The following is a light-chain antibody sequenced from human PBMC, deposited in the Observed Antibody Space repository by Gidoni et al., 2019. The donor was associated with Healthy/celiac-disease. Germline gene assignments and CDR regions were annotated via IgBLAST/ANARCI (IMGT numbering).Light chain of an antibody. V-gene: IGLV3-21*02. CDR1: NMGSKS. Sequence: SSVLTQPPSVSVAPGQTARITCGGNNMGSKSGHWYQQKPGQAPVLVVYDDSDRPSGIPERVSGSNSGNTATLTISRVEAGDEADYYCQVWDSSSDHYVFGTGTKVTVL. J-gene: IGLJ1*01. CDR2: DDS. CDR3: QVWDSSSDHYV.